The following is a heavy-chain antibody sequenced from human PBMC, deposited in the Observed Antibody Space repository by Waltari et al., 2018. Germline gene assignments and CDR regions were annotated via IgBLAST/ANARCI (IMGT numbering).Heavy chain of an antibody. CDR3: ARHPALIAAAGTYDY. D-gene: IGHD6-13*01. CDR1: GGSISSSSYY. Sequence: QLQLQESGPGLVKPSETLSLTCTVSGGSISSSSYYWGWIRQPPGKGLEWIGCIYYSGSTYYNPSLKSRVTRSVDTSKNQFSLKLSSVTAADTAVYYCARHPALIAAAGTYDYWGQGTLVTVSS. J-gene: IGHJ4*02. V-gene: IGHV4-39*01. CDR2: IYYSGST.